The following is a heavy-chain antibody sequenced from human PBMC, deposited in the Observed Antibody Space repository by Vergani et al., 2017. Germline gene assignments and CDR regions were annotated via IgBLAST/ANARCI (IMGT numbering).Heavy chain of an antibody. D-gene: IGHD3-16*02. Sequence: EVQLVESGGGLVQPGGSLRLSCAASGFTVSSNYMSWVRQAPGKGLEWVSVIYSGGSTYYADSVKGRFTISRDNSKNTLYLQMNSLRAEDTAVYYCARDFDDYVWGSYRYRNDAFDIWGQG. CDR1: GFTVSSNY. J-gene: IGHJ3*02. CDR2: IYSGGST. CDR3: ARDFDDYVWGSYRYRNDAFDI. V-gene: IGHV3-66*01.